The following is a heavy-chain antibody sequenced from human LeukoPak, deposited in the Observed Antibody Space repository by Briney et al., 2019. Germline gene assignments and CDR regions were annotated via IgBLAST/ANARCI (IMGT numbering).Heavy chain of an antibody. CDR3: ARVRSGSWYDGDY. D-gene: IGHD6-13*01. Sequence: ASVKVSCKASGYTFTGYYMHWVRQAPGQGLEWMGWINPNSGGTNYAQKFQGRVTMTRDTSISTAYMELSRLRSDDTAVYYCARVRSGSWYDGDYWGQGTLVTVSS. CDR2: INPNSGGT. J-gene: IGHJ4*02. V-gene: IGHV1-2*02. CDR1: GYTFTGYY.